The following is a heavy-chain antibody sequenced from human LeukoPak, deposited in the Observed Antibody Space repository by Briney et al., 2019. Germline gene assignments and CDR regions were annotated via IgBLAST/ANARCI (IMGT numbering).Heavy chain of an antibody. V-gene: IGHV4-59*01. Sequence: PSETLSLTCTVSGGSISSYYWRWVRQPPGKGREWIGYIYYSGSTNYNPSLKSRITISVDTSKWQFSLKLSGVTAAATGVYYCARVGEGVFDPWGQGTLVTVSS. D-gene: IGHD1-26*01. CDR3: ARVGEGVFDP. CDR2: IYYSGST. J-gene: IGHJ5*02. CDR1: GGSISSYY.